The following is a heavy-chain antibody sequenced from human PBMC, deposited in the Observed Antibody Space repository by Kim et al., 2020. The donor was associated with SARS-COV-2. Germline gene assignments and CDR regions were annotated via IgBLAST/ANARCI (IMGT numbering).Heavy chain of an antibody. CDR1: GYTFTGNY. Sequence: ASVKVSCKASGYTFTGNYMHWVRQAPGQGLEWMGWINPNSGGTNYAQNFQGRVTMTRDTSITTAYMELSRLRSDDTAVYYCARGYCRSTSCYEGDYWGQGTLVTVSS. V-gene: IGHV1-2*02. CDR3: ARGYCRSTSCYEGDY. CDR2: INPNSGGT. D-gene: IGHD2-2*01. J-gene: IGHJ4*02.